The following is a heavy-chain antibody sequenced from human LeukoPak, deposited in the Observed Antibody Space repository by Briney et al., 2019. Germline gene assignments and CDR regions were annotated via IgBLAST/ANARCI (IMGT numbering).Heavy chain of an antibody. Sequence: PGGSLRLSCAASGFTFSDYYMSWIRQAPGKGLEWVSYISSSGSIIYYADSVKGRFTISKDDAKNSLYLQMNSLRAEDTAVYYCARAYYYDSSGLTDAFDIWGQGTLVTVSS. CDR1: GFTFSDYY. CDR3: ARAYYYDSSGLTDAFDI. J-gene: IGHJ3*02. D-gene: IGHD3-22*01. CDR2: ISSSGSII. V-gene: IGHV3-11*01.